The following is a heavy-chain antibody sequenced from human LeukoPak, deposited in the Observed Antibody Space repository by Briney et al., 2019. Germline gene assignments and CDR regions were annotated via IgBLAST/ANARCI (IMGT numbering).Heavy chain of an antibody. CDR1: GGSISSGGYY. D-gene: IGHD4-23*01. Sequence: SETLSLTCTVSGGSISSGGYYWSWIRQHPGKGLEWIGYIYYSGSTYYNPSLKSRVTISVDTSKNQFSLKLSSVTAADTAVYYCARVPYGGKRHLLDYYYYMDVWGKGTTVAVSS. CDR3: ARVPYGGKRHLLDYYYYMDV. V-gene: IGHV4-31*03. CDR2: IYYSGST. J-gene: IGHJ6*03.